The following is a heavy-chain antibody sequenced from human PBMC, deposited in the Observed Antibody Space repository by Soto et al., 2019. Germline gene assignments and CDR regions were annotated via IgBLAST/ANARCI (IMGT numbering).Heavy chain of an antibody. V-gene: IGHV1-69*06. CDR1: GGTFSSYA. CDR2: INPIFGTP. Sequence: SVKVSCKASGGTFSSYAISWVRQAPGQGLEWMGGINPIFGTPHYAQKYQGRVTITADTFTNTAYMELTRLTSDDTAVYFCAREGRQFDYWGQGTLVTVSS. J-gene: IGHJ4*02. CDR3: AREGRQFDY.